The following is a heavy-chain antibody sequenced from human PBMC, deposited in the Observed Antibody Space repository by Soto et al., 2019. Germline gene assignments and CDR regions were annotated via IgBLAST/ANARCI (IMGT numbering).Heavy chain of an antibody. D-gene: IGHD4-17*01. V-gene: IGHV4-4*07. CDR2: IYTSGTT. CDR1: GGSISSYY. CDR3: ARETGDYGIYYYYYGMDV. Sequence: QVQLQESGPGLVKPSETLSLTCTVSGGSISSYYWSWIRQPAGKGLEWIGRIYTSGTTNYTPSLKRRVTMSVDTSKNQCSLKLSSVTAADTAVYYCARETGDYGIYYYYYGMDVWGQGTTVTVSS. J-gene: IGHJ6*02.